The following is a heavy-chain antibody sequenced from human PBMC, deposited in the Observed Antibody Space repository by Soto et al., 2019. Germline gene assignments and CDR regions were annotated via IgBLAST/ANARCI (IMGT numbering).Heavy chain of an antibody. CDR2: ITVYSGHT. V-gene: IGHV1-18*01. D-gene: IGHD3-3*01. Sequence: QGRLVQSGAEVKKPVASVKVSCRASGYTFNNYGISWVRQVPGQGLEWVGWITVYSGHTKYEQTFQGRVTLTTGTSTRTAYMELRGLRSDDAAVYYCARPLTVHYDVWSGYGGAFDIWGQGTMVTVSS. CDR1: GYTFNNYG. CDR3: ARPLTVHYDVWSGYGGAFDI. J-gene: IGHJ3*02.